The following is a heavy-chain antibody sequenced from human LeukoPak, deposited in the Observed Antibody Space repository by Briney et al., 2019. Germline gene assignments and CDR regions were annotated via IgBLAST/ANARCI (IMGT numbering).Heavy chain of an antibody. D-gene: IGHD3-10*01. J-gene: IGHJ4*02. CDR2: IKPDGSQT. V-gene: IGHV3-7*01. Sequence: GGSLRLSCAASGFTFSNSCINGVRQGLGGGLGWGANIKPDGSQTYYLDSVKGRFTDSRDNAKHSAYLQMNSLRAEDTAVYYCFGSGSYSNWDQGTLVTVSS. CDR3: FGSGSYSN. CDR1: GFTFSNSC.